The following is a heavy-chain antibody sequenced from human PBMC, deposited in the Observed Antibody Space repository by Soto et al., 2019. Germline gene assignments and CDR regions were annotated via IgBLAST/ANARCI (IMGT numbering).Heavy chain of an antibody. CDR1: GYTFTGYY. CDR2: INPNSGGT. V-gene: IGHV1-2*02. J-gene: IGHJ4*02. CDR3: ARRVRTKLGIYFDY. D-gene: IGHD7-27*01. Sequence: ASVKVSCKASGYTFTGYYMHWVRQAPGQGLEWMGWINPNSGGTNYAKKFQGRVTMTRGTSISTAGMELSRLRSDDTAVYYCARRVRTKLGIYFDYWGQGTLVTVSS.